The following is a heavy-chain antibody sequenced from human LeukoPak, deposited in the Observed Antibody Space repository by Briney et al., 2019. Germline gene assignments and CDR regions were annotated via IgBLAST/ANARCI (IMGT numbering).Heavy chain of an antibody. D-gene: IGHD6-19*01. CDR3: ARHDDIAVFRNGMGV. V-gene: IGHV1-8*01. CDR2: MNPKTGNT. J-gene: IGHJ6*02. Sequence: ASVKVSCKASGYTFTNFDINWVRQATGQGLEWMGWMNPKTGNTGSAQKFQGRVTITGNTSISTAYMELSSLRSEDTAVYYCARHDDIAVFRNGMGVWGQGTTVIVS. CDR1: GYTFTNFD.